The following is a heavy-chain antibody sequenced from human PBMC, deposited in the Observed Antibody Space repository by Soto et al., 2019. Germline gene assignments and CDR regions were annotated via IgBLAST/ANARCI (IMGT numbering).Heavy chain of an antibody. Sequence: PGGSLRLSCAASGFTFSSYGMHWVRQAPGKGLEWVAVISYDGSNKYYADSVKGRFTISRDNSKNPLYLQMNSLRAEDTAVYYCAKGYYYYYGMDVWGQGTTVTVSS. CDR1: GFTFSSYG. CDR2: ISYDGSNK. J-gene: IGHJ6*02. V-gene: IGHV3-30*18. CDR3: AKGYYYYYGMDV.